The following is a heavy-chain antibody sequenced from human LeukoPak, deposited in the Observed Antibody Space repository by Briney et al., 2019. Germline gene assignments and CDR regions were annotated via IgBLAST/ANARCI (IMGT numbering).Heavy chain of an antibody. CDR1: GYTFTSYY. CDR3: ARQSGTYWGLDY. J-gene: IGHJ4*02. Sequence: ASVKVSCKASGYTFTSYYMHWVRQAPGQGLEWMGIINPSGGSTSYAQKLQGRVTMTRDTSIGTASMEFSSLTSDDTAVYYCARQSGTYWGLDYWGQRTLVTVSS. V-gene: IGHV1-46*04. D-gene: IGHD1-26*01. CDR2: INPSGGST.